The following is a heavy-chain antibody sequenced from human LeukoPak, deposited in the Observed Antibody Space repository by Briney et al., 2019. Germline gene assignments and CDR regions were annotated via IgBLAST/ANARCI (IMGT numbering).Heavy chain of an antibody. CDR3: ARCSPGDSSNFYAVLQY. D-gene: IGHD3-22*01. J-gene: IGHJ4*02. Sequence: EASVRVSCKASGGTFIIYAISWVRQAPGQGLEWLGGIIPVFGTTTYAQKFQAKVTMTADKSTNTAYLEISSLTSDDTAVYYCARCSPGDSSNFYAVLQYWGQGTQVTVST. CDR1: GGTFIIYA. V-gene: IGHV1-69*06. CDR2: IIPVFGTT.